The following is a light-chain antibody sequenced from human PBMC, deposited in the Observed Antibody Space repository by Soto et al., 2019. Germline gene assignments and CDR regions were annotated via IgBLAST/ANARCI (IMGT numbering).Light chain of an antibody. V-gene: IGLV2-14*01. CDR1: SSDIGGYNY. Sequence: QSALTQPASVSGSPGQSITISCTGTSSDIGGYNYVSWYQQHPGKAPKLMIYEVSNRPSGVSNRFSGSKSANTASLTISGLQPEDEADHYCSSYTSSGPVFGGGTKVTVL. CDR2: EVS. CDR3: SSYTSSGPV. J-gene: IGLJ3*02.